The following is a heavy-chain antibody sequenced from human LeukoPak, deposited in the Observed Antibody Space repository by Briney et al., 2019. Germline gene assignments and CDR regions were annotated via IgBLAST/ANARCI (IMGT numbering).Heavy chain of an antibody. D-gene: IGHD2-2*01. V-gene: IGHV5-51*01. CDR2: IYPSDSDT. CDR3: ARGGCGSSSCNYGLDV. CDR1: GYTFTNYW. J-gene: IGHJ6*02. Sequence: GESLKISCKGSGYTFTNYWIAWVRHMPGKGLEWIGIIYPSDSDTTYSPSFQGQVTISADKYISNDYLQWRSLKASDTAMYYCARGGCGSSSCNYGLDVWGHGTTVTVSS.